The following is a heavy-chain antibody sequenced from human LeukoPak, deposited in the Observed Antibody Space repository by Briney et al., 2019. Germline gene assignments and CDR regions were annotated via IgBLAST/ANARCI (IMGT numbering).Heavy chain of an antibody. V-gene: IGHV4-61*02. D-gene: IGHD2-2*02. CDR2: IYTSGST. J-gene: IGHJ5*02. CDR3: AREWHCSSTSCYTLWFDP. Sequence: PSQTLSLTCTVSGGSISSSSYYWSWIRQPAGKGLEWIGRIYTSGSTNYNPSLKSRVTISVDTSKNQFSLKLSSVTAADTAVYYCAREWHCSSTSCYTLWFDPWGQGTLVTVSS. CDR1: GGSISSSSYY.